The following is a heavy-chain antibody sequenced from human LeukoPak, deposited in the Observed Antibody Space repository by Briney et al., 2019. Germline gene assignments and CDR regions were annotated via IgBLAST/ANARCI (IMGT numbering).Heavy chain of an antibody. CDR2: IYYSGST. CDR1: GGSISSGVYY. D-gene: IGHD1-26*01. Sequence: SETLSLTCTVSGGSISSGVYYWSWIRQHPGKGLEWIGYIYYSGSTYYNPSLKSRVTISVDTSKNQFSLKLSSVTAADTAVYYCARSVGATDYFDYWGQGTLVTVSS. J-gene: IGHJ4*02. CDR3: ARSVGATDYFDY. V-gene: IGHV4-31*03.